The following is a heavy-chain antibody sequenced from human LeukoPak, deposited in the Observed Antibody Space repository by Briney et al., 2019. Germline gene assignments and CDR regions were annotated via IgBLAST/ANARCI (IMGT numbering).Heavy chain of an antibody. J-gene: IGHJ4*02. CDR1: GGSFSGYY. D-gene: IGHD5-18*01. Sequence: SETLSLTCAVHGGSFSGYYWSWIRQPPGKGLEWIGEINHGGSTNYNPSLKSRVTISVDTSKNQFSLKLSSVTAADTAVYYCADIQLRSNYWGQGTLVTVSS. CDR3: ADIQLRSNY. V-gene: IGHV4-34*01. CDR2: INHGGST.